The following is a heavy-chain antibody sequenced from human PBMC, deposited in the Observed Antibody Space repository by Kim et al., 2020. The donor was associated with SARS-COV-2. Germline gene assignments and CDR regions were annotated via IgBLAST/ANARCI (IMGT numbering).Heavy chain of an antibody. V-gene: IGHV1-69*01. Sequence: YAQKFQGRVTITADESTSTAYMELSSRRSEDTAVYYCARSSRWGGWSVDYWGQGTLVTVSS. J-gene: IGHJ4*02. D-gene: IGHD3-3*01. CDR3: ARSSRWGGWSVDY.